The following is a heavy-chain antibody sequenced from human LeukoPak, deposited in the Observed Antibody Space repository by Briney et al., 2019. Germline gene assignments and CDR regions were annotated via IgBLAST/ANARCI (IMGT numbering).Heavy chain of an antibody. V-gene: IGHV1-69*13. CDR3: ARETPGIAAAGWFDP. J-gene: IGHJ5*02. D-gene: IGHD6-13*01. CDR2: STPMFGTA. CDR1: GGTFNNYS. Sequence: ASVKVSCKASGGTFNNYSINWVRQAPGQGLEWMGGSTPMFGTAKYAQKFQGRVTITADESTSTAYMELSRLRNEDTAVYYCARETPGIAAAGWFDPWGQGTLVTVSS.